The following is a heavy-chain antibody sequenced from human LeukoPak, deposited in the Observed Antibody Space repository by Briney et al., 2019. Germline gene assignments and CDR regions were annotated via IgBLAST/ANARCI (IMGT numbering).Heavy chain of an antibody. CDR2: IYYSGST. CDR1: GGSISSYY. D-gene: IGHD6-19*01. Sequence: SETLSLTCTVSGGSISSYYWSWVRQPPGKGLEWVGYIYYSGSTNYNPSLKSRVTISVDTSKNQFSLKLSSVTAADTAVYYCARVNSSGWYERYYYGMDVWGQGTTVTVSS. V-gene: IGHV4-59*01. CDR3: ARVNSSGWYERYYYGMDV. J-gene: IGHJ6*02.